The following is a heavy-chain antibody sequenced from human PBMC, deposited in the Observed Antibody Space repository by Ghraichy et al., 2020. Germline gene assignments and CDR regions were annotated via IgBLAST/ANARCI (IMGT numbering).Heavy chain of an antibody. Sequence: SETLSLTCTVSGGSISSYYWSWIRQPPGKGLEWIGYIYYSGSTNYNPSLKSRVTISVDTSKNQFSLKLSSVTAADTAVYYCARAGVEYSSSNFRIDPWGQGTLVTVSS. V-gene: IGHV4-59*01. CDR2: IYYSGST. D-gene: IGHD6-6*01. J-gene: IGHJ5*02. CDR3: ARAGVEYSSSNFRIDP. CDR1: GGSISSYY.